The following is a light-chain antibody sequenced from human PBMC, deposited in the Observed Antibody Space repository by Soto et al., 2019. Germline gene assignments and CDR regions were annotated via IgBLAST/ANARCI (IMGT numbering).Light chain of an antibody. CDR1: HSISSW. J-gene: IGKJ4*02. Sequence: DIQMTQHPSTLSASVGARVTITCRASHSISSWLACYHQKPVKAPKVLIYDASSLESGVPSRFSGSGSVTEFTLTISSLQPDDFAPYNCPEYNSYPYTSGEGT. CDR2: DAS. CDR3: PEYNSYPYT. V-gene: IGKV1-5*01.